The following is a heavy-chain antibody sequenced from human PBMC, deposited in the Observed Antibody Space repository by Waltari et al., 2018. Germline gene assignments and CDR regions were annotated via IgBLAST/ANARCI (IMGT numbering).Heavy chain of an antibody. V-gene: IGHV4-39*01. CDR2: ISYSGAT. Sequence: QLHLQESGPGLATPSDTLSVPCSVHGGSIPMTPPTWGWVRQPPGKGLEWTATISYSGATYNNPSLKSRVTISVDTSKNQFSLKLSSVTAADTAVYYCATYIGASIGTAAFDVWGQGTMVTVSS. J-gene: IGHJ3*01. D-gene: IGHD3-16*01. CDR3: ATYIGASIGTAAFDV. CDR1: GGSIPMTPPT.